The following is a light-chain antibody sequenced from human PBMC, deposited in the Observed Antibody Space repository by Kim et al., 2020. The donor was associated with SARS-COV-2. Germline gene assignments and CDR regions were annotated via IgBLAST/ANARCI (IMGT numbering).Light chain of an antibody. J-gene: IGKJ2*01. CDR1: QRVLNSSNNKNY. CDR2: WAS. CDR3: QQYYSTPYT. Sequence: RPTINCKSSQRVLNSSNNKNYLAWYQQKPGQPPKLLIYWASTREAGVPDRFSGSGSGTDFTLTISSLQAEDVAVYYCQQYYSTPYTFGQGTKLEIK. V-gene: IGKV4-1*01.